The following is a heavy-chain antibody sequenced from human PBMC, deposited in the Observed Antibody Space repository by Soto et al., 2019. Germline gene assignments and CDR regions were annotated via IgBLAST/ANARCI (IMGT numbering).Heavy chain of an antibody. J-gene: IGHJ6*02. Sequence: LRLSCAASGFTFSSYAMSWVRQAPGKGLEWVSAISGSGGSTYYADSVKGRFTISRDNSKNTLYLQMNSLRAEDTAVYYCAKGRSYYYYYGVDVWGQGTTVTVSS. CDR2: ISGSGGST. V-gene: IGHV3-23*01. CDR1: GFTFSSYA. CDR3: AKGRSYYYYYGVDV.